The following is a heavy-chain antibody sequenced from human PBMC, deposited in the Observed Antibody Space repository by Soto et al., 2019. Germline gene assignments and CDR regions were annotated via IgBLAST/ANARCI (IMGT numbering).Heavy chain of an antibody. CDR1: GHILRELN. CDR3: AREAAAGTLDY. D-gene: IGHD6-13*01. CDR2: IDPANDKI. J-gene: IGHJ4*02. Sequence: APVKVSCKVSGHILRELNMHWVRQAPGKGLEWMGGIDPANDKIIYAQKFQGRVIMTTDTSTSTAYMELRSLRSDGTAVYYCAREAAAGTLDYWGQGTLVTVSS. V-gene: IGHV1-24*01.